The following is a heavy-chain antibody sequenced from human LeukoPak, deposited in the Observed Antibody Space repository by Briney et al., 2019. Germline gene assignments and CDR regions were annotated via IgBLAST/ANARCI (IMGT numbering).Heavy chain of an antibody. V-gene: IGHV4-39*07. CDR2: IYYSGSI. CDR3: ARNKRVCSGGSCYPGAFDI. D-gene: IGHD2-15*01. CDR1: GGSISSSSYY. J-gene: IGHJ3*02. Sequence: SETLSLTCTVSGGSISSSSYYWGWIRQPPGKGLEWIGSIYYSGSIYYNPSLKSRVTMSVDTSKNQFSLKLSSVTAVDTAVYYCARNKRVCSGGSCYPGAFDIWGQGTMVTVSS.